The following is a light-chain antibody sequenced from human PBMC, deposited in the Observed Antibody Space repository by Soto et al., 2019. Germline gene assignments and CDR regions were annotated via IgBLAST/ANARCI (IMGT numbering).Light chain of an antibody. CDR1: QTVSSN. CDR2: GAS. CDR3: QHYNNWPPWT. Sequence: EIVMTQSPATLSVSPGERVTLSCRASQTVSSNLAWYQQKPGQAPRLLIYGASTRATGIPARFSGRGSGTEFSLTISSLQSEDFAVYYCQHYNNWPPWTFGQGTKEEFK. J-gene: IGKJ1*01. V-gene: IGKV3-15*01.